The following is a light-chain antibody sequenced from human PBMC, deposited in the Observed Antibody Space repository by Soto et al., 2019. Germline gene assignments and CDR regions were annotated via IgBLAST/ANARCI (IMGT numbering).Light chain of an antibody. V-gene: IGLV2-14*01. CDR2: DVS. CDR1: SSDVGAYNC. Sequence: QSVLTQPASVSGSPGQSITISCTGTSSDVGAYNCASWYQQYPGEAPKVIIYDVSHRPAGVSNRFSGSKSGNTASLTISGLQTQDEADYYCSSYTSATTYVFGTGTKVTVL. J-gene: IGLJ1*01. CDR3: SSYTSATTYV.